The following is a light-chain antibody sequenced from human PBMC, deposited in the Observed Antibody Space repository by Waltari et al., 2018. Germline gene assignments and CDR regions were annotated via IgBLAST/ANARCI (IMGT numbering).Light chain of an antibody. Sequence: QSVLTQPPSVSGTPGPRVTISCSGSASNIGHNLVNWYQQSPGKAPKLLIYRSDQRPSGAPDRFSGSKSGTSASLAISGLQSEDEADYYCAAWDDSLNGRWVFGGGTKVTVL. CDR1: ASNIGHNL. CDR3: AAWDDSLNGRWV. CDR2: RSD. J-gene: IGLJ3*02. V-gene: IGLV1-44*01.